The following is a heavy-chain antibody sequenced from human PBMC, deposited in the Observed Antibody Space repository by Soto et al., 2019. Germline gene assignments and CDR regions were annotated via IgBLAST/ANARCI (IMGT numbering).Heavy chain of an antibody. D-gene: IGHD2-2*01. CDR1: GFTFSDYS. Sequence: GGSLRLSCAASGFTFSDYSINWVRQAPGKGLEWVSSISSTSTYIYYADSVKGRFTVSRDNAKNSLFLQMNSLGAEDTAVYYCARGLIVPPDYYYYYYIDVWGKGTTVTVSS. V-gene: IGHV3-21*01. CDR3: ARGLIVPPDYYYYYYIDV. J-gene: IGHJ6*03. CDR2: ISSTSTYI.